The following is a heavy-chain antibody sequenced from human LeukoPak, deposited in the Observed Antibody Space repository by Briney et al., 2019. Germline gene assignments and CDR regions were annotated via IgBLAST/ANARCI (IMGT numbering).Heavy chain of an antibody. CDR2: IDPSDSYS. Sequence: GESLKIPCKGSGYSFNSYWITWVRQMLGKGLEWMGRIDPSDSYSNFSPSFQGHVTISVDKSISTAYLQWSSLKASDTAMYYCARLYYFGSGGHAFDIWGQGTMVTVSS. CDR1: GYSFNSYW. CDR3: ARLYYFGSGGHAFDI. D-gene: IGHD3-10*01. J-gene: IGHJ3*02. V-gene: IGHV5-10-1*01.